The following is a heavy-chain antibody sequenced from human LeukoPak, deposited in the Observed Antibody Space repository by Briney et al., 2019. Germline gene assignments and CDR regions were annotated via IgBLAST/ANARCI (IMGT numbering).Heavy chain of an antibody. D-gene: IGHD5-12*01. V-gene: IGHV3-23*01. CDR1: GFMFSSYA. J-gene: IGHJ4*02. CDR2: LSGSGGNP. Sequence: GGSLRLSCAASGFMFSSYAMSWVRQAPGKGLELVSVLSGSGGNPSYADSVKGRFTVSRDNSKNTLYLQMNSLRVEDTAVYYCAKGREVRYSGYDFTFDYRGRGTLVIVSS. CDR3: AKGREVRYSGYDFTFDY.